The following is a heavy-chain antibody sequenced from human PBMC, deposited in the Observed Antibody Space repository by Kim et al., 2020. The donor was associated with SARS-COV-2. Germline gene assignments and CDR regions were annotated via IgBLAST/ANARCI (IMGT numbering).Heavy chain of an antibody. CDR1: GYTFTSYA. CDR3: ARDQFEAAAGELSEDGFDY. V-gene: IGHV1-3*01. Sequence: ASVKVSCKASGYTFTSYAMHWVRQAPGQRLEWMGWINAGNGNTKYSQKFQGRVTITRDTSASTAYMELSSLRSEDTAVYYCARDQFEAAAGELSEDGFDYWGQGTLVTVSS. D-gene: IGHD6-13*01. CDR2: INAGNGNT. J-gene: IGHJ4*02.